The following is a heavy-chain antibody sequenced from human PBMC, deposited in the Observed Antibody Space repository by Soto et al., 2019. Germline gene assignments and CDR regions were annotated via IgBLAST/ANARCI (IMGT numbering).Heavy chain of an antibody. CDR3: ARDIVVVVAALREYYYYGMDV. V-gene: IGHV3-21*01. Sequence: PGGSLRLSCAASGFTFSSYSMNWVRQAPGKGLEWVSSISSSSSYIYYADSVKGRFTISRDNAKNSLYLQMNSLRAEDTAVYYCARDIVVVVAALREYYYYGMDVWGQGTTVTVSS. D-gene: IGHD2-15*01. CDR1: GFTFSSYS. J-gene: IGHJ6*02. CDR2: ISSSSSYI.